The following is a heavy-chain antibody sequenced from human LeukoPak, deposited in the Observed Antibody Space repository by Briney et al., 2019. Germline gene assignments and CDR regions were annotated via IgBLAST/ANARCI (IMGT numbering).Heavy chain of an antibody. J-gene: IGHJ6*04. CDR1: GGSISSGSYY. Sequence: RSSETLSLXCTVSGGSISSGSYYWSWIRQPAGKGLEWIGRIYTSGITNYNPSLKSRVTISVDTSKNQFSLKLSSVTAADTAVYYCARFPSGDVWGKGTTVTVSS. CDR2: IYTSGIT. D-gene: IGHD6-25*01. CDR3: ARFPSGDV. V-gene: IGHV4-61*02.